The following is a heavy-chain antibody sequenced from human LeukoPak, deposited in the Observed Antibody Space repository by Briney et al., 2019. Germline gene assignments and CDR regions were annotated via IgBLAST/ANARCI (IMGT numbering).Heavy chain of an antibody. CDR3: AQSPLRSGSYFPFY. J-gene: IGHJ4*02. V-gene: IGHV4-59*08. D-gene: IGHD1-26*01. CDR2: IYYSGST. Sequence: SETLSLTCTVSGGSISSYYLSWIRQPPGKGLEWIGYIYYSGSTNYNPSLKSRVTISVDTSKNQFSLKLSSVTAADTAVYYCAQSPLRSGSYFPFYWGQGTLVTVSS. CDR1: GGSISSYY.